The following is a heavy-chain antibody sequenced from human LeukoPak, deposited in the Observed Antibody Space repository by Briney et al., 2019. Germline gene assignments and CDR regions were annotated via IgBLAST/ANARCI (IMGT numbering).Heavy chain of an antibody. CDR1: AFTCCNVW. CDR2: IKSKTDGGTP. J-gene: IGHJ4*02. D-gene: IGHD4-17*01. CDR3: TNGDYGLWY. Sequence: KSGGSLSLSCSGSAFTCCNVWMGWVRPAPGQGLEGVGRIKSKTDGGTPDYAAPGKGRFTISRDDSKNTLYLQMNSLKTEDTAVYYCTNGDYGLWYWGQGTLVTVSS. V-gene: IGHV3-15*01.